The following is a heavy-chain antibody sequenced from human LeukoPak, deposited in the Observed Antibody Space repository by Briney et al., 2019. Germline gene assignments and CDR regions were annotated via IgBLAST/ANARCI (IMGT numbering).Heavy chain of an antibody. D-gene: IGHD3-10*01. CDR2: INPNSGGT. CDR1: GYTFTGHY. CDR3: ARISDYYGSDY. Sequence: ASVRVSCKASGYTFTGHYMHWVRQAPGQGLEWMGWINPNSGGTNYAQKFQGRVTMTRDTSISTAYMELSRLRSDDTAVYYCARISDYYGSDYWGQGTLVTVSS. J-gene: IGHJ4*02. V-gene: IGHV1-2*02.